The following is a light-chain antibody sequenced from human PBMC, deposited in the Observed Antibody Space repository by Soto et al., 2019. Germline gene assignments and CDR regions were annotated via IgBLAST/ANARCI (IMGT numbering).Light chain of an antibody. J-gene: IGKJ1*01. Sequence: EIVLTQSPGTLSLSLGERATLSCRASQSVSNNYLAWYQQKPGQAPRLLIYGASNRATGIPDGFSGSGSGTDFTLTISRLEPEDFAVYYCQQYGSSGTFGQGTKVDIK. CDR3: QQYGSSGT. CDR1: QSVSNNY. CDR2: GAS. V-gene: IGKV3-20*01.